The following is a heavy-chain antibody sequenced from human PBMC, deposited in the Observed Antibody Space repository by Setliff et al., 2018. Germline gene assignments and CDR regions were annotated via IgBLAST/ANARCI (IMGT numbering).Heavy chain of an antibody. V-gene: IGHV3-23*03. CDR1: GFTFSNYA. D-gene: IGHD6-19*01. CDR3: AKDQRESTGWFKLFDY. CDR2: IYSGGSRT. J-gene: IGHJ4*02. Sequence: GGSLRLSCEASGFTFSNYAMGWVRQAPGKGLEWVSVIYSGGSRTYSADSVKGRFTIFRDNSRNTLHLQMNSLRAEDTAVYYCAKDQRESTGWFKLFDYWGRECWSPSPQ.